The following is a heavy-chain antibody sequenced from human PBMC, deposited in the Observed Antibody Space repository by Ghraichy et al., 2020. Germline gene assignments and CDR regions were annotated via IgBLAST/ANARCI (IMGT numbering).Heavy chain of an antibody. CDR3: ARGATGAWDYHFDY. D-gene: IGHD1-7*01. CDR2: SYSGGSA. CDR1: GFTVSSNF. J-gene: IGHJ4*02. Sequence: GGSLRLSCAASGFTVSSNFMTWVRQAPGKGLEWVSVSYSGGSAYYADSVKGRFTIFRDNSKNTVDLQMNSLTTEDTAVYYCARGATGAWDYHFDYWGQGALVTVSS. V-gene: IGHV3-66*02.